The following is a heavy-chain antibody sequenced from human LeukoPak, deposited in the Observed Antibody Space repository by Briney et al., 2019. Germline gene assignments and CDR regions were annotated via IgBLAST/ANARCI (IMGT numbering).Heavy chain of an antibody. V-gene: IGHV4-59*08. J-gene: IGHJ4*02. D-gene: IGHD6-6*01. CDR2: IYYSGST. CDR3: ARLTRLSTSPDRYYLDY. Sequence: SETLSLTCSVSGGSISGHYWSWIRQPPGKGLEWIGYIYYSGSTNYNPSLKSRVTLSVDMSKNQFSLKLSSVTAADSAVYYCARLTRLSTSPDRYYLDYWGQGTLVTVSS. CDR1: GGSISGHY.